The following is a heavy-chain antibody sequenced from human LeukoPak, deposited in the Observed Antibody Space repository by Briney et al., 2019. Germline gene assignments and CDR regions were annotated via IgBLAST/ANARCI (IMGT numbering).Heavy chain of an antibody. CDR1: GYTFTGYY. CDR2: INPNSGGT. CDR3: AGGYCSSTSCPFDY. D-gene: IGHD2-2*01. J-gene: IGHJ4*02. V-gene: IGHV1-2*02. Sequence: GASVKVSCKASGYTFTGYYMHWVRQAPGQGLEWMGWINPNSGGTNYAQKFQGRVTMTRDTSISTAYMELSRLRSDDTAVYYCAGGYCSSTSCPFDYWGQGTLVTVPS.